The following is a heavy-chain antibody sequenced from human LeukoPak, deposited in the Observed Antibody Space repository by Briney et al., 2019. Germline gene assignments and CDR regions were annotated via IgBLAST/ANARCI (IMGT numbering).Heavy chain of an antibody. CDR3: ARRYVRSAFDY. V-gene: IGHV4-61*01. Sequence: SETLSLTCTVSGGSASSGSYYWSWIRQPPGKGLEWIGYIYYSGSTNYNPSLKSRVTISVDTSKNQFSLKLSSVTAADTAVYYCARRYVRSAFDYWGQGTLVTVSS. D-gene: IGHD2-15*01. CDR1: GGSASSGSYY. J-gene: IGHJ4*02. CDR2: IYYSGST.